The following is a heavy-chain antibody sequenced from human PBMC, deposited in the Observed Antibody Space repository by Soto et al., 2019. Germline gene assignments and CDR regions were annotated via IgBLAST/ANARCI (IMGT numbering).Heavy chain of an antibody. CDR1: GLTFSRYA. Sequence: PGGSLRLSCSASGLTFSRYAMNWVRQAPGKGLEWVSYISHNGNTIDYADSVKGRFTISRDNAKKSLFLQMNSLTAEDTAVYYCARPQTRYTNYFSGLDVWGQGTTVTVSS. CDR2: ISHNGNTI. J-gene: IGHJ6*02. CDR3: ARPQTRYTNYFSGLDV. D-gene: IGHD1-26*01. V-gene: IGHV3-48*03.